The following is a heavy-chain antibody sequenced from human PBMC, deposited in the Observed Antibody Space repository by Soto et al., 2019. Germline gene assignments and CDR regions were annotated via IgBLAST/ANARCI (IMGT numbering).Heavy chain of an antibody. V-gene: IGHV3-21*01. J-gene: IGHJ4*02. Sequence: LRLSCAASGFTFSSYSMNWVRQAPGKGLEWVSSISSSSSYIYYADSVKGRFTISRDNAKNSLYLQMNSLRAEDTAVYYCARESMVSVSPVGYWGQGTLVTAPQ. CDR2: ISSSSSYI. D-gene: IGHD5-18*01. CDR3: ARESMVSVSPVGY. CDR1: GFTFSSYS.